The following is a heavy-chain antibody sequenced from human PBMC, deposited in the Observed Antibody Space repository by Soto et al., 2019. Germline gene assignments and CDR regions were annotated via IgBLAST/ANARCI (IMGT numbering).Heavy chain of an antibody. Sequence: GGSLRLSCAASGFTFSSYGVHWFRQAPGKGLEWVAVISYDGSNKYYADSVKGRFTISRDNSKNTLYLQMNSLRAEDTAVYYCAKGSTTVHDAFDIWGQGTMVTVSS. D-gene: IGHD3-10*01. CDR1: GFTFSSYG. V-gene: IGHV3-30*18. J-gene: IGHJ3*02. CDR3: AKGSTTVHDAFDI. CDR2: ISYDGSNK.